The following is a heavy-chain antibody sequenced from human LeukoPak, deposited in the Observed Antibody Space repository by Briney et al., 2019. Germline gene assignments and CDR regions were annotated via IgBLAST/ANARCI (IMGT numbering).Heavy chain of an antibody. Sequence: ASVKVSCKASGYTFTSYGISWVRQAPGQGLEWMGWISAYNGNTNYAQKLQGRVTMTTDTSTSTAYMELRSLRSDDTAVYYCARDENNWNYRMQNWFDPWGQGTLVTVSS. D-gene: IGHD1-7*01. CDR2: ISAYNGNT. V-gene: IGHV1-18*01. CDR1: GYTFTSYG. CDR3: ARDENNWNYRMQNWFDP. J-gene: IGHJ5*02.